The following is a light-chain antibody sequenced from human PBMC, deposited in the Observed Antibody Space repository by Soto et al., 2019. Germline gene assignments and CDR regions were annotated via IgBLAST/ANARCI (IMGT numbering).Light chain of an antibody. CDR2: EVT. CDR3: SSYTSSSTPV. J-gene: IGLJ1*01. CDR1: SSDVGGYNY. Sequence: QSALTQPASVSGSPGQSITISCTGTSSDVGGYNYVSWYQQHPGKAPKLIIYEVTHRPSGVSNRFSGSKSGNTASLTISGLQAEAEADYYCSSYTSSSTPVFGTGTKLTVL. V-gene: IGLV2-14*01.